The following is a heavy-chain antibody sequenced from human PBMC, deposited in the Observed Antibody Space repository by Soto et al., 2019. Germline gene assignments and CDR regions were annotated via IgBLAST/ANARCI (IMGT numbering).Heavy chain of an antibody. D-gene: IGHD6-13*01. CDR3: AREGSSWYRFLEY. Sequence: ESLKISGKGSGYSFTSYWIGWVRQMPGKGLEWMGIIYPGDSDTRYSPSFQGQVTISADKSISTAYLQWSSLKASDTAMYYCAREGSSWYRFLEYWGQGTLVTVSS. CDR2: IYPGDSDT. CDR1: GYSFTSYW. J-gene: IGHJ4*02. V-gene: IGHV5-51*01.